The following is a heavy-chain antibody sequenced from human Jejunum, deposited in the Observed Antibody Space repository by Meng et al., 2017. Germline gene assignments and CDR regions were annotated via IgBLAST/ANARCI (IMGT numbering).Heavy chain of an antibody. CDR1: GFSFSGSE. J-gene: IGHJ4*02. D-gene: IGHD3-10*01. Sequence: GESLKISCATSGFSFSGSEMNWVRQAPGKGLEWISYISSSGNTRYYTDSVKGRFTISRDNAENSLYLQMNSLRAEDTAFYYCARSTGGFHDISEYRQKWGQGTLVTVSS. CDR3: ARSTGGFHDISEYRQK. CDR2: ISSSGNTR. V-gene: IGHV3-48*03.